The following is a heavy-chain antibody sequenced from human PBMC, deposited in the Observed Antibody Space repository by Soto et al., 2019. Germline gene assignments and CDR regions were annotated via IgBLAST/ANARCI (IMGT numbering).Heavy chain of an antibody. Sequence: PGETLRLSCAASGFTFSSDAMSWVRQAPGKGLEGVSAISGSGGSAYYANSVKDRFTISRDNSKNTLYLQMNSLRAEDTAVYYCAKGWLGVNYFDYWGQGTFVTVSS. CDR1: GFTFSSDA. CDR2: ISGSGGSA. J-gene: IGHJ4*02. D-gene: IGHD6-19*01. V-gene: IGHV3-23*01. CDR3: AKGWLGVNYFDY.